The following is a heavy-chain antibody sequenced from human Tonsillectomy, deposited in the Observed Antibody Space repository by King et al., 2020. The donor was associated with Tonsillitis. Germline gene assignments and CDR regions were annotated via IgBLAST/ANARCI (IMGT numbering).Heavy chain of an antibody. J-gene: IGHJ6*02. CDR3: AKGRDFWSPHGMDV. V-gene: IGHV3-23*04. D-gene: IGHD3-3*01. CDR1: GFTFSSYA. CDR2: LSGSGGST. Sequence: VQLVESGGGLIQPGGSLRLSCAASGFTFSSYAMNWVRQAPGKGLEWVSGLSGSGGSTYYANSVEGRFAISRDNSKNTLYLQMNSLRAEDTAVYYCAKGRDFWSPHGMDVWGQGTTVTVSS.